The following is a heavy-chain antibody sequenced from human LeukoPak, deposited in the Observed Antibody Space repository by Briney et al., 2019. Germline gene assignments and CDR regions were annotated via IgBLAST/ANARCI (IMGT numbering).Heavy chain of an antibody. V-gene: IGHV4-30-4*01. CDR1: GGSISSGDYY. J-gene: IGHJ3*02. CDR2: IYYSGST. CDR3: AKTHDSRDAFDI. D-gene: IGHD2-15*01. Sequence: SQTLSLTCTVSGGSISSGDYYWSWIRQPPGKGLEWIGYIYYSGSTYYNPSLKSRVTISVDTSKNQFSLKLSSVTAADTAVYYCAKTHDSRDAFDIWGQGTMVTVSS.